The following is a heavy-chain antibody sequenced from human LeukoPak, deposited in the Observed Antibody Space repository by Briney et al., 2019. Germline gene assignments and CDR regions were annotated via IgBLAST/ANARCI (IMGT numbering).Heavy chain of an antibody. Sequence: ASVKVSCKASGYTFTSYGISWVRQAPGQGLEWMGWISAYNGNTNYAQKLQGRVTMTTDTSTSTAYMELRSLRSDDTAVYYCARSRNYYGSGSHYNSNFYYFDYWGQGTLVTVSS. V-gene: IGHV1-18*01. J-gene: IGHJ4*02. CDR1: GYTFTSYG. CDR2: ISAYNGNT. CDR3: ARSRNYYGSGSHYNSNFYYFDY. D-gene: IGHD3-10*01.